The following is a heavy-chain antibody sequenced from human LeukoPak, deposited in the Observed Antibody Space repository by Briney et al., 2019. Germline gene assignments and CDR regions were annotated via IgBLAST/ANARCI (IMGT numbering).Heavy chain of an antibody. CDR2: INSNSGDT. D-gene: IGHD5-12*01. CDR1: GYTFTAYY. J-gene: IGHJ3*01. Sequence: ASVKVSCKASGYTFTAYYMHWVRQVPGQELEWMGRINSNSGDTDYAQKFQGRVIMTRDTSISTAYMEVSRLRSDDTAVYYCARVDSGHDYGPSWGQGTTVTVSS. CDR3: ARVDSGHDYGPS. V-gene: IGHV1-2*06.